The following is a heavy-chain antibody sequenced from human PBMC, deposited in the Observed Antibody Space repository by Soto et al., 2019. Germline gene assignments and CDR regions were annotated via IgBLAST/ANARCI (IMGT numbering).Heavy chain of an antibody. V-gene: IGHV1-69*13. D-gene: IGHD3-22*01. CDR2: IIPIFGTA. J-gene: IGHJ6*02. CDR1: GGTFSSYA. CDR3: ARGISGYYDSSGYYPGPRNTYYYYGMDV. Sequence: SVKVSCKASGGTFSSYAISWVRQAPGQGLEWMGGIIPIFGTANYAQKFQGRVTITADESTSTAYMELSSLRSEDTAVYYCARGISGYYDSSGYYPGPRNTYYYYGMDVWGQGTTVTVSS.